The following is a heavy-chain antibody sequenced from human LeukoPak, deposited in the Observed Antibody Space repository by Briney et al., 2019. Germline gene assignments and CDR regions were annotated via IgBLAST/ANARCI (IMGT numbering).Heavy chain of an antibody. CDR1: GITLSNYG. CDR2: ISDSGGST. V-gene: IGHV3-23*01. J-gene: IGHJ4*02. D-gene: IGHD3/OR15-3a*01. Sequence: GGSLRLSCAVSGITLSNYGMSWVRQAPGKGLEWVAGISDSGGSTKYADSVKGRFTISRDNPKNALFLQMNSLRAEDTAVYFCAKRGVVIRVILVGFHKEAYYFESWGQGALVTVSS. CDR3: AKRGVVIRVILVGFHKEAYYFES.